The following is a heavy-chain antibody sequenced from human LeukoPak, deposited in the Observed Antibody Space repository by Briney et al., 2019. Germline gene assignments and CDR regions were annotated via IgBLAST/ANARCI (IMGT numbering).Heavy chain of an antibody. CDR2: IYYSGST. CDR1: GGSISSGGYY. D-gene: IGHD3-10*01. J-gene: IGHJ4*02. CDR3: ARGSRGLSAQGDY. Sequence: SETLSFTCAVSGGSISSGGYYWSWIRQHPGKGLEWIGYIYYSGSTYYNPSLKSRVTISVDTSKNQFSLNLNSVTAADTAVYYCARGSRGLSAQGDYWGQGTLVTVSS. V-gene: IGHV4-31*11.